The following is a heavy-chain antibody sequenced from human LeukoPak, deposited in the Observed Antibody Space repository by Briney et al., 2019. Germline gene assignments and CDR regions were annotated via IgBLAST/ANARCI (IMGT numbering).Heavy chain of an antibody. D-gene: IGHD5-24*01. CDR2: IIPIFGTA. Sequence: ASVKVSCKASGGTFSSYAISWVRQAPGQGLEWMGGIIPIFGTANYAQKFQGRVTITTDESTSTAYMELRSLRSDDTTVYYCAREGPQRGYFDYWGQGTLVTVSS. J-gene: IGHJ4*02. V-gene: IGHV1-69*05. CDR1: GGTFSSYA. CDR3: AREGPQRGYFDY.